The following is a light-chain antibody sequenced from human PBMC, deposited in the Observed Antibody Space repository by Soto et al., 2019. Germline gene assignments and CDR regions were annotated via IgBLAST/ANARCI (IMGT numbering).Light chain of an antibody. CDR3: ASYTITRVVV. J-gene: IGLJ2*01. Sequence: QSALTQPASVSGSPGQSITISCTGTSSDVGGYNSVSWYQQHPDKAPKLMIYAVSNRPSGVSNRFSGSKSGNTASLTISGLAAEDEADYYCASYTITRVVVFGGGTKVTVL. CDR2: AVS. CDR1: SSDVGGYNS. V-gene: IGLV2-14*01.